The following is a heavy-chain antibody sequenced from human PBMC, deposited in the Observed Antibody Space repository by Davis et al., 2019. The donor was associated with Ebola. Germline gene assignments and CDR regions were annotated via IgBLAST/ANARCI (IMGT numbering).Heavy chain of an antibody. CDR3: AKEEYYYGSGSYQYYFDY. Sequence: GGSLRLSCAASGFTFDDYAMHWVRQAPGKGLEWVSLISGDGGSTYYADSVKGRFTISRDNSKNTLYLQMNSLRAEDTAVYYCAKEEYYYGSGSYQYYFDYWGQGTLVTVSS. CDR1: GFTFDDYA. V-gene: IGHV3-43*02. D-gene: IGHD3-10*01. CDR2: ISGDGGST. J-gene: IGHJ4*02.